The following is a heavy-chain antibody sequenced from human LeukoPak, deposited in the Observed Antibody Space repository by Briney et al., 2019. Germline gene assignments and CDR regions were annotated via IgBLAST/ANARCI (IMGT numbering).Heavy chain of an antibody. CDR1: GGSFSNLP. V-gene: IGHV1-8*02. D-gene: IGHD3-10*01. J-gene: IGHJ4*02. CDR2: MNPNSGNT. CDR3: ARMVRGVIIGY. Sequence: ASVKVSCKASGGSFSNLPINWVRQATGQGLEWMGWMNPNSGNTGYAQKFQGRVTMTRNTSISTAYMELSSLRSEDTAVYYCARMVRGVIIGYWGQGTLVTVSS.